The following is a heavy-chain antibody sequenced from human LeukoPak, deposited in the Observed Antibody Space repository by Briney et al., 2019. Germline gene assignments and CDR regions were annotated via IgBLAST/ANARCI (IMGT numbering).Heavy chain of an antibody. CDR1: GFTFSSYA. V-gene: IGHV3-23*01. CDR3: AKGGALDTIFGVVISAFDI. Sequence: GGSLRLSCATSGFTFSSYAMSWVRQAPGKGLEWVSAISGSGGSTYYADSVKGRFTISRDNSKNTLYLQMNSLRAEDTAVYYCAKGGALDTIFGVVISAFDIWGQGTMVTVSS. J-gene: IGHJ3*02. CDR2: ISGSGGST. D-gene: IGHD3-3*01.